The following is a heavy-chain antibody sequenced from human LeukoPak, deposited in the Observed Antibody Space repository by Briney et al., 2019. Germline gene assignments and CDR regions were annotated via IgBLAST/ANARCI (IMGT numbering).Heavy chain of an antibody. D-gene: IGHD2-15*01. V-gene: IGHV3-53*01. CDR1: GFTVSSNY. Sequence: GGSLRLSCAASGFTVSSNYMSWVRQAPGKGLEWVSVIYAGGSTYYADSVKGRFTISRDNSKNTLYLQMSSLRAEDTAVYYCARGFCSGGSCYDFDYWGRGTLVTVSS. CDR2: IYAGGST. CDR3: ARGFCSGGSCYDFDY. J-gene: IGHJ4*02.